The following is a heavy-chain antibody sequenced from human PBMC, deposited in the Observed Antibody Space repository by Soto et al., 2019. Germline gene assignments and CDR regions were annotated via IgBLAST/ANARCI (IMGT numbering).Heavy chain of an antibody. D-gene: IGHD1-26*01. V-gene: IGHV1-69*13. CDR2: IIPIFGTA. CDR3: AILGGSHPPYYYGMDV. CDR1: GGTFSSYA. J-gene: IGHJ6*02. Sequence: ASVKVSCKASGGTFSSYAISWVRQAPGQGLEWMGGIIPIFGTANYAQKFQGRVTITADESTSTAYMELSSLRSDDTAVYYCAILGGSHPPYYYGMDVWGQGTTVTVSS.